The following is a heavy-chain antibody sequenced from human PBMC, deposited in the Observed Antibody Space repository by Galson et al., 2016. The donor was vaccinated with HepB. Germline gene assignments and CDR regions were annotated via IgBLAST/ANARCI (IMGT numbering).Heavy chain of an antibody. CDR1: GFTFSHFW. D-gene: IGHD4-11*01. CDR2: IKADGRDK. Sequence: SLRLSCAASGFTFSHFWMSWVRQAPGKGLEWVADIKADGRDKFYVDSVKGRFTIARGNTKNSLYLQMNSLRAEDTAVYYCVRDDYLDVWGQGTMVIVSS. J-gene: IGHJ3*01. V-gene: IGHV3-7*01. CDR3: VRDDYLDV.